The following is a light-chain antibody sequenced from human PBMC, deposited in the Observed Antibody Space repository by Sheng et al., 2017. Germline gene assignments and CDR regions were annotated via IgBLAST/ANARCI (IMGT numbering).Light chain of an antibody. CDR1: NIGAGYD. CDR2: GNT. J-gene: IGLJ1*01. CDR3: SSYAGSNNYV. V-gene: IGLV1-40*01. Sequence: QSVLTQPPSVSGAPGQRVTISCSNIGAGYDVHWYQQLATTAPKLLIYGNTNRPSGVSDRFSGSRSGTSASLAITGLQSEDEADYYCSSYAGSNNYVFGTGTKVTVL.